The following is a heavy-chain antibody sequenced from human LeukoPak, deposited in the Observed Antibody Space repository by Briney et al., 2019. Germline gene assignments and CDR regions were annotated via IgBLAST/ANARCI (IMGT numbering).Heavy chain of an antibody. CDR1: GYSISSGYY. Sequence: SETLSLTCTVSGYSISSGYYWSWIRQPAGKGLEWIGRIYTSGSTNYNPSLKSRVTISVDTSKNQFSLKLSSVTAADTAVYYCARLGIGCSTTSCYVSAFDIWGQGTMVTVSS. J-gene: IGHJ3*02. CDR3: ARLGIGCSTTSCYVSAFDI. D-gene: IGHD2-2*01. V-gene: IGHV4-61*02. CDR2: IYTSGST.